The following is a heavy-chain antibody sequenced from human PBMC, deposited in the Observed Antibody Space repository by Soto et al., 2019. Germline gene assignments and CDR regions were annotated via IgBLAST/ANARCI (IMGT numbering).Heavy chain of an antibody. CDR1: GFIFRSYA. Sequence: GGSLRLSWAASGFIFRSYAMRWVRQAPGKGLAWVAVISYDGSNKYYADSVKGRFTISRDNSKNTLYLQMNSLRAEDTAVYYCARVNQQLAHYYYYVMYVWGQGTTDTVSS. J-gene: IGHJ6*02. CDR3: ARVNQQLAHYYYYVMYV. D-gene: IGHD6-13*01. CDR2: ISYDGSNK. V-gene: IGHV3-30-3*01.